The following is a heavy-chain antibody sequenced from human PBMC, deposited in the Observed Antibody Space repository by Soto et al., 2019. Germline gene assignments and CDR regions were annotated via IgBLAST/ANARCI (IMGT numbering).Heavy chain of an antibody. CDR3: ARDXHDYYGSGSLTKYGMDV. D-gene: IGHD3-10*01. CDR1: GGSISSSNW. CDR2: IYHSGST. J-gene: IGHJ6*02. Sequence: SETLSLTCAVSGGSISSSNWWSWVRQPPGKGLEWIGEIYHSGSTNYNPSLKSRVTISVDKSKNQFSLKLSSVTAADTAVYYCARDXHDYYGSGSLTKYGMDVWGQGTTVTVSS. V-gene: IGHV4-4*02.